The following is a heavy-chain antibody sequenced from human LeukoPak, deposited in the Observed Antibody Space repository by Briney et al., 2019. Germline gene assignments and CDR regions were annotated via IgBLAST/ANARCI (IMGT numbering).Heavy chain of an antibody. CDR2: ICGNSGSI. CDR3: AKADTDMVTNNWFAP. Sequence: GGSLRLSCAASGFTFYDYVMYWVRHAPGRGVERASGICGNSGSISYADSVRGGFTISGDNAKNSLYLQMNSLRAENTALYYCAKADTDMVTNNWFAPWGQGSLLTVSS. V-gene: IGHV3-9*01. D-gene: IGHD5-18*01. CDR1: GFTFYDYV. J-gene: IGHJ5*02.